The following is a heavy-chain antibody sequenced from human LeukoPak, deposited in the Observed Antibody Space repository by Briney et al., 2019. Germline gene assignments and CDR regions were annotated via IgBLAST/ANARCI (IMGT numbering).Heavy chain of an antibody. V-gene: IGHV3-21*01. Sequence: PSETLSLTCAVYGGSFSGYYWSWIRQAPGKGLEWVSSISSSSSYIYYADSVKGRFTISRDNAKNSLYLQMNSLRAEDTAVYYCARGPPYYGMDVWGQGTTVTVSS. J-gene: IGHJ6*02. CDR1: GGSFSGYY. CDR3: ARGPPYYGMDV. CDR2: ISSSSSYI.